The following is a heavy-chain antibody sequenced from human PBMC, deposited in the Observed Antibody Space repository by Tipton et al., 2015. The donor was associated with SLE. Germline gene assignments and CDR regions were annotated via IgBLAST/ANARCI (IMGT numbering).Heavy chain of an antibody. J-gene: IGHJ4*02. D-gene: IGHD5-12*01. Sequence: SLRLSCAASGFTFSSYAMSWVRQAPGKGLEWVSAISGSGGSTYYADSVKGRFTISRDNSKNTLYLQMNSLRAEDTAVYYCARDPRSEGIVATVDYWGQGTLVTVSS. CDR2: ISGSGGST. V-gene: IGHV3-23*01. CDR1: GFTFSSYA. CDR3: ARDPRSEGIVATVDY.